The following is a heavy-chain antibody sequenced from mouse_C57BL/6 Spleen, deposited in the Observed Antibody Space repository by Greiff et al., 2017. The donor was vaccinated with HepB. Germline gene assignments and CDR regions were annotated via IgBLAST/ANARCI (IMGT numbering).Heavy chain of an antibody. CDR1: GFSLTSYG. V-gene: IGHV2-2*01. CDR2: IWSGGST. J-gene: IGHJ2*01. Sequence: VQLQQSGPGLVQPSQSLSITCTVSGFSLTSYGVHWVRQSPGKGLEWLGVIWSGGSTDYNAAFISRLSISKDNSKSQVFFKRNSLQADDTAIYYCARSYSNYGLYYFDYWGQGTTLTVSS. D-gene: IGHD2-5*01. CDR3: ARSYSNYGLYYFDY.